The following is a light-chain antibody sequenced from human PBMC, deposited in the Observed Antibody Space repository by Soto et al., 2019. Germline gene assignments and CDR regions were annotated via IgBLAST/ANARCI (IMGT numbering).Light chain of an antibody. Sequence: EIVLTQSPGTLSLSPGERATLSCRASQSVSSYLAWYQQKPGQAPRLLIYAASSRATGIPDRFSGSGSGTDFTLTIIRLEPEDFAVYYCQQYRSSPRTFGPGTEVDIK. V-gene: IGKV3-20*01. CDR2: AAS. CDR3: QQYRSSPRT. J-gene: IGKJ3*01. CDR1: QSVSSY.